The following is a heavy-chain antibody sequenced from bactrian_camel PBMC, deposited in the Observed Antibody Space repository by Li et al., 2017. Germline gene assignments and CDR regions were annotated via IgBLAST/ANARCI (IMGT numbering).Heavy chain of an antibody. CDR2: IDADGAI. D-gene: IGHD5*01. V-gene: IGHV3S1*01. J-gene: IGHJ4*01. Sequence: QVQLVESGGGSVQTGGSLRLSCVVSGYAYSDGYCLGWFRQRPGKGREGVAAIDADGAINYADSAKGRFTISRDNAQNTLYLQMNNLKTDDAAVYYCATQTTGWAFRYWGRGTQVTVS. CDR3: ATQTTGWAFRY. CDR1: GYAYSDGYC.